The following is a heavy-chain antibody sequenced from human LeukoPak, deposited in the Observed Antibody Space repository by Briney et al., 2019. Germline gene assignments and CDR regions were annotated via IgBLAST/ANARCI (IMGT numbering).Heavy chain of an antibody. V-gene: IGHV4-39*07. J-gene: IGHJ4*02. CDR3: AREGGPYRPLDY. CDR2: FYYTGST. CDR1: GGSISSSGYY. Sequence: SETLSLTCIVSGGSISSSGYYWDWIRQPPGKGLEWIGNFYYTGSTYYNPSLKSRAAIPVDKSENHVSPKRTSVTAADTAVYYCAREGGPYRPLDYSGQGTLVTVAS.